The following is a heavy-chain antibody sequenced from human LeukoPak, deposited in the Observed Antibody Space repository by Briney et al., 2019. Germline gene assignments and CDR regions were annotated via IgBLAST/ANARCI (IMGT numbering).Heavy chain of an antibody. CDR3: ARVGRGYSFNVYYFDY. CDR1: GFTFSNFA. CDR2: ISYDGSNK. V-gene: IGHV3-30*04. Sequence: GGSLRLSCAASGFTFSNFAMHWVRQAPGKGLEWVAIISYDGSNKYYADSVKGRFTISRDNSKNTLYLQMNSLRAEDAAVYYCARVGRGYSFNVYYFDYWGQGTLVTVSS. J-gene: IGHJ4*02. D-gene: IGHD5-18*01.